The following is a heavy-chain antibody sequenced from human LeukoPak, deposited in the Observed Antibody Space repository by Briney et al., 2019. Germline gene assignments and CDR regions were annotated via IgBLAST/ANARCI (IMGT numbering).Heavy chain of an antibody. CDR3: ARGGDSGLTI. D-gene: IGHD5-12*01. Sequence: SETLSLTCVVYGGSFSGYYWSWIRQPPGKGLEWIGEINHSGSTNYNPSLKSRVTISVDTSKNQFSLKLSSVTAADTGVYYCARGGDSGLTIWGQGTMVTVSS. J-gene: IGHJ3*02. CDR2: INHSGST. CDR1: GGSFSGYY. V-gene: IGHV4-34*01.